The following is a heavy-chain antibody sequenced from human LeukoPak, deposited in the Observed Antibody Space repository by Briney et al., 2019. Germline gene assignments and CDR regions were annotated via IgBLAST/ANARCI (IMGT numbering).Heavy chain of an antibody. D-gene: IGHD3-22*01. CDR1: GGSISSGDYY. CDR3: ARTYYYDSSGYYPYYFDY. V-gene: IGHV4-30-4*01. Sequence: SETLSLTCTVSGGSISSGDYYWSWIRQPPGKGLEWIGYIYYSGITYYNPSLKSRVTISVDTSKNQFSLKLSSVTAADTAVYYCARTYYYDSSGYYPYYFDYWGQGTLATVSS. J-gene: IGHJ4*01. CDR2: IYYSGIT.